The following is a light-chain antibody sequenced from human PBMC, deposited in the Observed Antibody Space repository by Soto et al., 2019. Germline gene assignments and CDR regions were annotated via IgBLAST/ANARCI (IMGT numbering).Light chain of an antibody. CDR1: SSDVGGYNY. V-gene: IGLV2-14*01. CDR3: SSYTVTSITFYV. Sequence: QSALTQPASVSGSPGQSITISCTGTSSDVGGYNYVSWYQQHPGKAPKLMIYEVNNRPSGVSSRFSGSKSGNTASLTISGLQAEDEADYYCSSYTVTSITFYVFGTGTKLTVL. J-gene: IGLJ1*01. CDR2: EVN.